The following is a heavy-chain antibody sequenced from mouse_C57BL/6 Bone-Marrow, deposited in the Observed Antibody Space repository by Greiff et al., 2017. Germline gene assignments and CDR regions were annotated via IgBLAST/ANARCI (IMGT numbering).Heavy chain of an antibody. Sequence: EVKLVESGGDLVKPGGSLKLSCAASGFTFSSYGMSLVRQTPDKRLEWVATISSGGSYTNYPDSVKGRWPLSRDNAKHTLYLQMSSLKSEDTAMYYCARQFYYGSSWWYFDVWGTGTTVTVSS. V-gene: IGHV5-6*01. CDR2: ISSGGSYT. J-gene: IGHJ1*03. CDR1: GFTFSSYG. D-gene: IGHD1-1*01. CDR3: ARQFYYGSSWWYFDV.